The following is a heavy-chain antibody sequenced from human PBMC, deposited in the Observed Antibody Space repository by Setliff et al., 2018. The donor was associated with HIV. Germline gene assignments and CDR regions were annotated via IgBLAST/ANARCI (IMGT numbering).Heavy chain of an antibody. CDR3: AADPMYYYDDRGFHY. Sequence: SETLSLTCTVSGDSISSDFYWGWIRQPPGKGLEWIASIYHSGNTYYMPSLQSRVTISVDMSKNQFSLKLNSVTAADTAVYYCAADPMYYYDDRGFHYWGQGTLVTVSS. CDR2: IYHSGNT. V-gene: IGHV4-38-2*02. CDR1: GDSISSDFY. J-gene: IGHJ1*01. D-gene: IGHD3-22*01.